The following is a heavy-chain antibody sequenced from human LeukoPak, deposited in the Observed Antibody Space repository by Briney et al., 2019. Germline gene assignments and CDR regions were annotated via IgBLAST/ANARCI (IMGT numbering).Heavy chain of an antibody. D-gene: IGHD4-17*01. CDR1: GFTFNSYA. V-gene: IGHV3-23*01. CDR2: ISSGGSSL. CDR3: AREADNGDYPMNS. Sequence: GGSLRLSCAASGFTFNSYAMSWVRQAPGKGLVWVSRISSGGSSLDYADSVKGRFTISRDIAKNTLYLQMSSLRPEDTAVYYCAREADNGDYPMNSWGHGTLVSVSS. J-gene: IGHJ5*01.